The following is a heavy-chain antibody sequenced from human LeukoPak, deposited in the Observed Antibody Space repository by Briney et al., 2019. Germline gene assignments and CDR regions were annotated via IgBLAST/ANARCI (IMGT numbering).Heavy chain of an antibody. J-gene: IGHJ6*02. CDR2: IYYSGST. CDR1: GSSISSYY. D-gene: IGHD4/OR15-4a*01. Sequence: SETLSLTCTVSGSSISSYYWSWIRQPPGKGLEWIGYIYYSGSTNYNPSLKSRVTISVDTSKNQFSLRLSSVTAADTAVYYCARGPNMAPMHYYYYGMDVWGQGTTVTVSS. CDR3: ARGPNMAPMHYYYYGMDV. V-gene: IGHV4-59*01.